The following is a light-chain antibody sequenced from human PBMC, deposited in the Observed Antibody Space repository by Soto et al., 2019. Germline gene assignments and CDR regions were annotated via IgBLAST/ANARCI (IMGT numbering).Light chain of an antibody. CDR1: QSISRSD. CDR3: QQYGSSYPWT. J-gene: IGKJ1*01. Sequence: EIVLTQSPGTVSLSPGESATLSCRASQSISRSDLAWYQRRPGQSPRLLIYATSSRATGISDRFSGSGSGTDFTLTTRRLEPEDFAVYYCQQYGSSYPWTFGQGTKVDIK. V-gene: IGKV3-20*01. CDR2: ATS.